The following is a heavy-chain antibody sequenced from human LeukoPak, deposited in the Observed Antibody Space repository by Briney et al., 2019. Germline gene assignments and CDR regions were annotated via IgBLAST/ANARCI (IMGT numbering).Heavy chain of an antibody. J-gene: IGHJ6*03. Sequence: PPETLSLTCTVSGGSISSGSYYWSWIRQPAGKGLEWIGRIYTSGSTNYNPSLKSRVTISVDTSKNQFSLKLSSVTAADTAVYYCARHLRYSSGWGSGYYYYYMDVWGKGTTVTISS. CDR2: IYTSGST. V-gene: IGHV4-61*02. CDR1: GGSISSGSYY. CDR3: ARHLRYSSGWGSGYYYYYMDV. D-gene: IGHD6-19*01.